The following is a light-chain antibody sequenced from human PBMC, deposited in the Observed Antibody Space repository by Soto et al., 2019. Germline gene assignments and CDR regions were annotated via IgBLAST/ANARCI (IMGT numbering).Light chain of an antibody. Sequence: SYELTQPPSVSVSPGQTAIIACSGDKLGNQYASWYQQKPVQSPVLVIYQDTKRPSGIPERFSGSTSGNTATLTISGTQAMDEADYYCQAWDSSTWVFGGGTKVTVL. J-gene: IGLJ3*02. CDR3: QAWDSSTWV. V-gene: IGLV3-1*01. CDR2: QDT. CDR1: KLGNQY.